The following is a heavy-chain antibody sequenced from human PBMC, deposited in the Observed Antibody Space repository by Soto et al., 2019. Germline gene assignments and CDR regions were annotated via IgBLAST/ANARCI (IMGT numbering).Heavy chain of an antibody. Sequence: GGSLRLSCAASGFPFSRYAMSWVRQAPGKGLEWVSAISGSGGSTYYADSVKGRFTISRDNSKNTLYLQMNSLRAEDTAVYYCAKHLANIFQMSAALFDPWGQGTLVTVSS. CDR1: GFPFSRYA. V-gene: IGHV3-23*01. D-gene: IGHD3-9*01. J-gene: IGHJ5*02. CDR2: ISGSGGST. CDR3: AKHLANIFQMSAALFDP.